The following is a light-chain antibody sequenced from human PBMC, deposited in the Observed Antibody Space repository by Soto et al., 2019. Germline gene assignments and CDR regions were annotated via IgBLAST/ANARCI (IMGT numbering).Light chain of an antibody. J-gene: IGLJ1*01. CDR2: ANS. CDR1: GSGIGPAFH. V-gene: IGLV1-40*01. Sequence: QSVLTQPPSVSGAPGQRVTISCTGGGSGIGPAFHVHWYQQLPGTAPQLLIYANSNRPSGVPDRFSGSKSGTSASLAIAGLQAEDEADYYCQSYDSSLGGSVFGTGTKVTVL. CDR3: QSYDSSLGGSV.